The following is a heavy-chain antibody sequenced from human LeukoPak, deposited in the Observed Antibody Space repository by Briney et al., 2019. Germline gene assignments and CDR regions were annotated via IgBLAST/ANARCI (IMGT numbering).Heavy chain of an antibody. J-gene: IGHJ4*02. V-gene: IGHV1-46*01. CDR3: ARDIRRITMVRGVIGY. D-gene: IGHD3-10*01. CDR2: INPSGGST. Sequence: GASVKVSCKASGYTFTSYYMHWVRQAPGQGLEWMGIINPSGGSTSYAQKFQGRVTMTRDTSTGTVYMELSSLRSEDTAVYYCARDIRRITMVRGVIGYWGQGTLVTVSS. CDR1: GYTFTSYY.